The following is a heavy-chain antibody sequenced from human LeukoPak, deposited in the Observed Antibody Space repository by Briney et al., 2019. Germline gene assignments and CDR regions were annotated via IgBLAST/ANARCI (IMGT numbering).Heavy chain of an antibody. CDR3: ARERTDYYGSGSLTN. J-gene: IGHJ4*02. V-gene: IGHV3-30-3*01. D-gene: IGHD3-10*01. Sequence: GGSLRLSCAASGFTFSSYAMHWVRQAPGKGLEWVAVISYDGSNKYYADSVKGRFTISRDNSKNTLYLQMNSLRAEDTAVYYCARERTDYYGSGSLTNWGQGTLVTVSS. CDR2: ISYDGSNK. CDR1: GFTFSSYA.